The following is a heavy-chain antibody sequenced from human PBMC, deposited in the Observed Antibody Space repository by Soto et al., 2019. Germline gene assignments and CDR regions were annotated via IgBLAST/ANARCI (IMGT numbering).Heavy chain of an antibody. V-gene: IGHV1-69*12. CDR2: IIPIFGTA. J-gene: IGHJ4*02. CDR1: GGTFSSYA. D-gene: IGHD1-20*01. Sequence: QVQLVQSGAEVKKPGSSVKVSCKASGGTFSSYAISWVRQAPGQGLEWMGGIIPIFGTANYAQKFQGSVTITADESTSKAYMELSSLRHEDTAVYYCAGDGITGSPFDYWGQGTLVTVSS. CDR3: AGDGITGSPFDY.